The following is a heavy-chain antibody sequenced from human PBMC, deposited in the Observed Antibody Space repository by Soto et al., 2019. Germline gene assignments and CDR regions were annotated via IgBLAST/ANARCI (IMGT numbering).Heavy chain of an antibody. V-gene: IGHV1-8*01. CDR3: ARGMGTTTVTNWDAFDI. Sequence: QVQLVQSGAEVKKPGASVKVSCKASGYTFTSYDINWVRQATGQGLEWMGWMNPNSGNTGYAQKFQGRVTMTRNTSISTAYMELSSLRSEDTAVYYWARGMGTTTVTNWDAFDIWGQGTMVTVSS. D-gene: IGHD4-17*01. J-gene: IGHJ3*02. CDR2: MNPNSGNT. CDR1: GYTFTSYD.